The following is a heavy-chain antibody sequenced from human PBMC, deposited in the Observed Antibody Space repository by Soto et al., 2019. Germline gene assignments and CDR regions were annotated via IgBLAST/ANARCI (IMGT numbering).Heavy chain of an antibody. Sequence: PGGSLRLSCAASGFTFSSYGMHWVRQAPGKGLEWVAVTWYDGSNKYYADSVKGRFTISRDNSKNTLYLQMNSLRAEDTAVYYCARDLSIVATSYYYYYGTDVWGQGTTVTVSS. J-gene: IGHJ6*02. V-gene: IGHV3-33*01. CDR2: TWYDGSNK. D-gene: IGHD5-12*01. CDR1: GFTFSSYG. CDR3: ARDLSIVATSYYYYYGTDV.